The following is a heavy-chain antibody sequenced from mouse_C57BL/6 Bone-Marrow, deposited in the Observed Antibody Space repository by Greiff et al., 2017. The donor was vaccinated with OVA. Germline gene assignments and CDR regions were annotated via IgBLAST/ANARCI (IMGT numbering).Heavy chain of an antibody. CDR1: GYTFTSYW. V-gene: IGHV1-59*01. Sequence: QVQLQQPGAELVRPGTSVKLSCKASGYTFTSYWMHWVKQRPGQGLEWIGVIDPSDSYTNYNQKFKGKATLTVDTSSSTAYMQLSSLTSEDSAVYDCASLLMLLGNAYWGQGTLVTVSA. CDR2: IDPSDSYT. CDR3: ASLLMLLGNAY. D-gene: IGHD2-1*01. J-gene: IGHJ3*01.